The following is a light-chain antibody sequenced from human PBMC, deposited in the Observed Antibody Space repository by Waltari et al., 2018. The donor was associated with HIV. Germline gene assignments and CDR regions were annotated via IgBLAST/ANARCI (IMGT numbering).Light chain of an antibody. CDR1: SSNIGYNA. CDR3: AAWDDSLNGYV. Sequence: QSVLTQPPSVSEAPRQRVTISCSGSSSNIGYNAVSWYQQLTGKAPKLLIFYDDLLPSGVSDRFSGSKSGTSASLAISGLQSEDEADYYCAAWDDSLNGYVFGTGTQVTV. V-gene: IGLV1-36*01. CDR2: YDD. J-gene: IGLJ1*01.